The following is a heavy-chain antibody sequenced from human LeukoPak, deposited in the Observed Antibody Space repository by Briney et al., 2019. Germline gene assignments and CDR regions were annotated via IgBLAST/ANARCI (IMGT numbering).Heavy chain of an antibody. CDR2: ISGSGGST. J-gene: IGHJ4*02. V-gene: IGHV3-23*01. CDR3: AKGEYSGYDFLFDY. CDR1: GFTFSSYA. Sequence: SGGSLRLSCAASGFTFSSYAMSWVRQAPGKGLEWVSAISGSGGSTYYADSVKGRFTISRDNSKNTLYLQMNSLRAEDTAVYYCAKGEYSGYDFLFDYWGQGTLVTVSS. D-gene: IGHD5-12*01.